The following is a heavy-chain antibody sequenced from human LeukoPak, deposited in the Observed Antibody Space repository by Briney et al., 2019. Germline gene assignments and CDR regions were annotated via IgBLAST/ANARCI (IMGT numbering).Heavy chain of an antibody. Sequence: PSETLSLTCTVSGGSISSSSYYWGWIRQPPGKGLEWIGSIYYSGSTYYNPSLKSRVTISVDTSKNQFSLKLSSVTAADTAVYCCASTEAGSGSLPTYYYYMDVWGKGTTVTVSS. CDR3: ASTEAGSGSLPTYYYYMDV. CDR2: IYYSGST. D-gene: IGHD3-10*01. J-gene: IGHJ6*03. V-gene: IGHV4-39*01. CDR1: GGSISSSSYY.